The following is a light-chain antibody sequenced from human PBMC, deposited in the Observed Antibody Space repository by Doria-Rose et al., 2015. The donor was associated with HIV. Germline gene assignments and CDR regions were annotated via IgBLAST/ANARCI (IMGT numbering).Light chain of an antibody. J-gene: IGKJ3*01. CDR3: QQYYDTPS. CDR1: QSLLYTSKNY. Sequence: VLTQPPESLGMSLGERATLNCKSNQSLLYTSKNYLAWYQQKPGQPPKLLIYCASTRQSGVPDRFSGSASVIDFTLTISSLEAEDVAVYYCQQYYDTPSFGPGTTVDIK. V-gene: IGKV4-1*01. CDR2: CAS.